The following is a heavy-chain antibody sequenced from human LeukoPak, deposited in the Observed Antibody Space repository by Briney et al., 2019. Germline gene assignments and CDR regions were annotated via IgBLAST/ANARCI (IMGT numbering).Heavy chain of an antibody. Sequence: LETLSLTCNVSGGSISTYYWSWIRQPPGKGLEWIGYIFYSGSTNYNPSLKSRVTISVDTSKNQFSLNLRSVTAADTAVYYCARAPITTPIAFDYWGQGTLVTVSS. D-gene: IGHD3-3*01. V-gene: IGHV4-59*01. CDR3: ARAPITTPIAFDY. CDR1: GGSISTYY. J-gene: IGHJ4*02. CDR2: IFYSGST.